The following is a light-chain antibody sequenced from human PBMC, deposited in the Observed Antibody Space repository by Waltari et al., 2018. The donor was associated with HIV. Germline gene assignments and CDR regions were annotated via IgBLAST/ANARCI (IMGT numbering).Light chain of an antibody. CDR2: AVS. CDR3: QQYYDAPWT. V-gene: IGKV1-NL1*01. CDR1: HDIRNS. Sequence: IQMTQSPPSLSASVGDRVYLSCRASHDIRNSLAWFQQQPGKAPKILVYAVSKLHTGVPSRFSGSGSGTDYSLTISSLQPEDSATYYCQQYYDAPWTFGQGTKVE. J-gene: IGKJ1*01.